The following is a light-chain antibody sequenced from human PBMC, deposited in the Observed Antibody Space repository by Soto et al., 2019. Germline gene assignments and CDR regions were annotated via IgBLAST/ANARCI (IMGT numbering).Light chain of an antibody. J-gene: IGKJ3*01. CDR1: QSLLHSNGYNY. Sequence: DIVMTQSPLSLPVTPGEPASISCRSSQSLLHSNGYNYLDWYLQKPGQSPQLLIYLGSNRASGVPDRFSGSGSGTDFTLKISRVEAEDVGVYYCMQALQTPPAFXPGTKADIK. CDR3: MQALQTPPA. CDR2: LGS. V-gene: IGKV2-28*01.